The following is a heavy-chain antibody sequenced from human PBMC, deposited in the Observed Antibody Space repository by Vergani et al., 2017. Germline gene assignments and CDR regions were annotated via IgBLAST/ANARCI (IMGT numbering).Heavy chain of an antibody. D-gene: IGHD4-17*01. CDR3: ARTAVDGDYVGY. J-gene: IGHJ4*02. CDR2: INTITGKP. Sequence: QVQLVQSGSELKKPGASVKVSCKAFGYTFSNYAMIWVRQAPGQGLEWLGWINTITGKPKYAQAFTGRFVCSLDTSVSTAYLQISSLKAEDTAVYYSARTAVDGDYVGYWGQGTLVTGSS. V-gene: IGHV7-4-1*02. CDR1: GYTFSNYA.